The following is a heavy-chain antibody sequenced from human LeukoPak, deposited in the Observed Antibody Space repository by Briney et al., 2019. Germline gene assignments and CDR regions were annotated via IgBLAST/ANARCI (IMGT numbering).Heavy chain of an antibody. V-gene: IGHV1-24*01. D-gene: IGHD4-23*01. CDR2: FEPEDGET. Sequence: ASVKVSCKVSGYTLTELSMHWVRQAPGKGLEWMGGFEPEDGETIYAQKFQGRVTMTEDTSTDTAYMELSSLRSEDTAVYYCATGGGNSPGMDVWGQGTTVTVSS. CDR1: GYTLTELS. CDR3: ATGGGNSPGMDV. J-gene: IGHJ6*02.